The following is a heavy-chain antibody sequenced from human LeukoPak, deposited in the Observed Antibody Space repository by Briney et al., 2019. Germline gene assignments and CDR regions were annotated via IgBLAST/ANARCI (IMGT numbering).Heavy chain of an antibody. CDR1: GFTFSSYS. CDR3: AREEDYDILTGYGLDY. J-gene: IGHJ4*02. CDR2: ISSSSSYI. Sequence: KPGGSLRLSCAASGFTFSSYSMNWVRQAPGKGLEWVSSISSSSSYIYYADSVKGRFTISRDSAKNSLYLQMNSLRAEDTAVYYCAREEDYDILTGYGLDYWGQGTLVTVSS. V-gene: IGHV3-21*01. D-gene: IGHD3-9*01.